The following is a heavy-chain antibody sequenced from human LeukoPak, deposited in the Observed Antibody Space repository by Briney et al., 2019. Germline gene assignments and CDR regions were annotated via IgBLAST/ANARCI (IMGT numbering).Heavy chain of an antibody. CDR1: GFTFSSYS. V-gene: IGHV3-21*01. CDR2: ISSSSSYI. J-gene: IGHJ4*02. Sequence: PGGSLRLSCAASGFTFSSYSMSWVRQAPGKGLEWVSSISSSSSYIYYADSVKGRFTISRDNAKNSLYLQMNSLRAEDTAVYYCARDRGITIFGVNDYWGQGTLVTVSS. D-gene: IGHD3-3*01. CDR3: ARDRGITIFGVNDY.